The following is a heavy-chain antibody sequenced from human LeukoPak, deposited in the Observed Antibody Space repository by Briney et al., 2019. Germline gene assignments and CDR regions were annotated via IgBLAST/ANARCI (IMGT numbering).Heavy chain of an antibody. V-gene: IGHV3-74*01. CDR1: GFTFSIYW. Sequence: PGGSLRLSCAASGFTFSIYWMHWVRHAPGKGLVWVSRISSEGSSTTYADSVKGRFTISRDTSKNTLYLQMNSLRAEDTAVYYCAKDLLGSSWYPDYWGQGTLVTVSS. CDR2: ISSEGSST. J-gene: IGHJ4*02. D-gene: IGHD6-13*01. CDR3: AKDLLGSSWYPDY.